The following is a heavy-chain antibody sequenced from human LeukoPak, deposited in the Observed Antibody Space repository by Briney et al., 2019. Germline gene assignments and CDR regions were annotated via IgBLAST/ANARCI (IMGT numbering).Heavy chain of an antibody. V-gene: IGHV4-39*01. J-gene: IGHJ3*02. CDR1: GGSMSSRTYY. Sequence: PSETLSLTCTVSGGSMSSRTYYWGWIRQPPGKGLEWIGSLYYSGSTYDNPSLKSRVTISVDTSKNHLSLKLSSVTAADTAIYYCARHSPVATEALDIWGQGTMATVSS. CDR3: ARHSPVATEALDI. CDR2: LYYSGST. D-gene: IGHD2-2*01.